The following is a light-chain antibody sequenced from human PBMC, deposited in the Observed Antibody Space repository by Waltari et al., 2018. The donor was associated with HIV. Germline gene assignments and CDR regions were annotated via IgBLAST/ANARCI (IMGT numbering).Light chain of an antibody. J-gene: IGLJ2*01. CDR3: QTWGTGIVV. CDR2: LNSDGNH. CDR1: SGHSSYV. Sequence: QLVLTQSPSASASLGASFKLTCTLSSGHSSYVIAWHQQQPKKGPRYLMKLNSDGNHFKGDGIPDRFSGSSSGAERYLTISSLQSEDEADYYCQTWGTGIVVFGGGTKLTVL. V-gene: IGLV4-69*01.